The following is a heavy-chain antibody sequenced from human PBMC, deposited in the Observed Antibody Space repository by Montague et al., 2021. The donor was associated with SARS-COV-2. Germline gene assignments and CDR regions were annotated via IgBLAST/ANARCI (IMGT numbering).Heavy chain of an antibody. D-gene: IGHD6-25*01. Sequence: TLSLTCTVSIGSISSGSYYWGWIRQPAGKGLEWIGRIYTSGSTNYNPSLKSRVTISVDTSKNQFSLKLSSVTAADTAVYYCARDGYSSGWNGLHWFDPWGQGTLVTVSP. CDR2: IYTSGST. V-gene: IGHV4-61*02. CDR3: ARDGYSSGWNGLHWFDP. CDR1: IGSISSGSYY. J-gene: IGHJ5*02.